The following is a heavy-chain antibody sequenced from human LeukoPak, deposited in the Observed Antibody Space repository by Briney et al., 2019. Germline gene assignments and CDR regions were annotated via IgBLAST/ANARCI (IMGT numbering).Heavy chain of an antibody. J-gene: IGHJ5*02. Sequence: SETLSLTCTVSGGSISSSSYYWGWIRQPPGKGLEWIGSIYYSGSTYYNPSLKSRVTISVDTSKNQFSLKLSSVTAADTAVYYCARWRTYYYDSSGYYNWFDPWGQGTLVTVSS. D-gene: IGHD3-22*01. CDR3: ARWRTYYYDSSGYYNWFDP. V-gene: IGHV4-39*07. CDR1: GGSISSSSYY. CDR2: IYYSGST.